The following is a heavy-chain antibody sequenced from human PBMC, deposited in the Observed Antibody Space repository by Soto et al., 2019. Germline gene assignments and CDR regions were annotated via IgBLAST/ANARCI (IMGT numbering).Heavy chain of an antibody. D-gene: IGHD6-19*01. CDR1: GGSISSYY. CDR3: ARQVVDGTVAGTGSFDY. CDR2: FYYSGST. J-gene: IGHJ4*02. V-gene: IGHV4-39*01. Sequence: PSETLSLTCTVSGGSISSYYWGWIRQPRGKGLEWIGSFYYSGSTYYIPSLKSRVTISVDTSENQISLKLSAVTAADTAVYYCARQVVDGTVAGTGSFDYWGQGTLVTVSS.